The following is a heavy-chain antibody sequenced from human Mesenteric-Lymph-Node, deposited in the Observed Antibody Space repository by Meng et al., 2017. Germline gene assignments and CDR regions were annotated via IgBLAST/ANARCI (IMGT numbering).Heavy chain of an antibody. CDR3: ARDRYDSSGYYFFNWFDP. Sequence: LRLSCTVSGGSISSGSYYWSWIRQPAGKGLEWIGRIYTSGSTNYNPSLKSRVTISVDTSKNQFSLKLSSVTAADTAVYYCARDRYDSSGYYFFNWFDPWGQGTLVTVSS. CDR2: IYTSGST. J-gene: IGHJ5*02. D-gene: IGHD3-22*01. CDR1: GGSISSGSYY. V-gene: IGHV4-61*02.